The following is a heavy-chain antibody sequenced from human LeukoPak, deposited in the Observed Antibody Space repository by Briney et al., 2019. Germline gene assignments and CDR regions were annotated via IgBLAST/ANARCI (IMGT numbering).Heavy chain of an antibody. D-gene: IGHD3-16*01. CDR1: GFSFSSHA. V-gene: IGHV3-23*01. CDR3: VKGPGGANFAY. Sequence: PGGSLRLSCAASGFSFSSHAMHWVRQAPGQGLEWVSTISGSGASTYYADSVKGRFTLSRDNSNNTLYLQMNSLRAEDTAVYYCVKGPGGANFAYWGQGTLVSVSS. J-gene: IGHJ4*02. CDR2: ISGSGAST.